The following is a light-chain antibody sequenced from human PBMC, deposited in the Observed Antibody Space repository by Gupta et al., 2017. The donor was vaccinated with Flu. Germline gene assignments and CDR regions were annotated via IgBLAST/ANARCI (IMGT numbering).Light chain of an antibody. CDR3: QQSYSVPRT. CDR2: AAS. J-gene: IGKJ1*01. CDR1: QIIAKY. Sequence: DIQVTQSPSSLSAFQGDRVTITCRTSQIIAKYLNWYQQKPGEAPKLLIFAASNLQSGVPSRFSGAGSGTDFSLTITNLQAEDFGVYFCQQSYSVPRTFGQGT. V-gene: IGKV1-39*01.